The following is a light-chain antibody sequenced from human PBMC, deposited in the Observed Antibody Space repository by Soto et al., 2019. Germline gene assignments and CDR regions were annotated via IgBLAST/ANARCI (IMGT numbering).Light chain of an antibody. Sequence: QSALTQPRSVSGSPGQSVTISCTGTSSDVGDYNYVSWYQQHPGKAPKLMIYDVSKRPSWVPDRFSGSKSGNTASLTISGLQAEDEADYYCCSYAGSYSLYVFGTGTKLTVL. CDR2: DVS. CDR1: SSDVGDYNY. CDR3: CSYAGSYSLYV. V-gene: IGLV2-11*01. J-gene: IGLJ1*01.